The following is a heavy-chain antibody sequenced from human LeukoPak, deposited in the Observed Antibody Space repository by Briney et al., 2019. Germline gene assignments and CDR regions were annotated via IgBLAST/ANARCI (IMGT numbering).Heavy chain of an antibody. D-gene: IGHD3-3*01. J-gene: IGHJ4*02. CDR3: ARDRSYDFWSGYSTPDY. Sequence: PGGSLRLSCAASGFTFSSYGMHWVRQAPGKGLEWVAVIWYDGSNKYYADSVKGRFTISRDNSKNTLDLQMNSLRAEDTAVYYCARDRSYDFWSGYSTPDYWDQGTLVTVSS. CDR1: GFTFSSYG. CDR2: IWYDGSNK. V-gene: IGHV3-33*08.